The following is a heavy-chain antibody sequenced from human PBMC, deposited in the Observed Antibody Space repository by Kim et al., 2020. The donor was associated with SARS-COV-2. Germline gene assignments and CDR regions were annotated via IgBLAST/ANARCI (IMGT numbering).Heavy chain of an antibody. Sequence: SETLSLTCTVSGFSITTFYWNWIRQAPGNGLEWIGYIYNSGTTSYNPSLRSRVTISVDTSKNQFSLRLSSVTAADTAVYYCARMPNDAFDFWGQGARVTVSS. D-gene: IGHD2-2*01. J-gene: IGHJ3*01. CDR2: IYNSGTT. CDR1: GFSITTFY. CDR3: ARMPNDAFDF. V-gene: IGHV4-4*08.